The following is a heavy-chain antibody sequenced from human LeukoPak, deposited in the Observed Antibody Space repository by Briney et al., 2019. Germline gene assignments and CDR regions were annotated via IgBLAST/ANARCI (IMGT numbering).Heavy chain of an antibody. V-gene: IGHV4-59*01. J-gene: IGHJ4*02. D-gene: IGHD5-12*01. CDR2: IYYSGST. Sequence: NPSETLSLTCTVSGGSIGSDYWSWIRQPPGKGLEWIGYIYYSGSTNYNPPLQSRVTLSVDTSKNQFSLKLSSVTAADTAVYYCARSSAISIDYWGQGFLVTVSP. CDR3: ARSSAISIDY. CDR1: GGSIGSDY.